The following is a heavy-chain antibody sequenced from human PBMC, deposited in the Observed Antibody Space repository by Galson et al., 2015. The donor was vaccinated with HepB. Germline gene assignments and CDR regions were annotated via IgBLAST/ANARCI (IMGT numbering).Heavy chain of an antibody. CDR1: GFTFSDYY. J-gene: IGHJ4*02. CDR2: IRSSSSYT. CDR3: ARDFAVAGIHLG. Sequence: SLRLSCAASGFTFSDYYMSWIRRAPGKGLEWVSYIRSSSSYTNYADSVKGRFTISRDNAKNSLYLQMNSLRAEDTAVYYCARDFAVAGIHLGWGQGTLVTVSS. D-gene: IGHD6-19*01. V-gene: IGHV3-11*06.